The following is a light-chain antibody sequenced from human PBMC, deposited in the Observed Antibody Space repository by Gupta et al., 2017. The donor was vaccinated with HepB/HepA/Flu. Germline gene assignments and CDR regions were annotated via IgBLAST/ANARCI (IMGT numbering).Light chain of an antibody. CDR2: KDS. Sequence: SYELTQPPSVSVSPGQTARIPCSGDALPKQYAYWFQQKPGQAPVMVIYKDSERPSGIPERFSGSSSGTTVTLTISGVQAEDEADYYCQSADSSGTYNWVFGGGTKLTVL. CDR3: QSADSSGTYNWV. J-gene: IGLJ3*02. CDR1: ALPKQY. V-gene: IGLV3-25*03.